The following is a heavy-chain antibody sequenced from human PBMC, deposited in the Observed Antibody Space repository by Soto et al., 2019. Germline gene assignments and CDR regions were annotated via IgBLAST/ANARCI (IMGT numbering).Heavy chain of an antibody. J-gene: IGHJ5*02. V-gene: IGHV6-1*01. CDR2: TYYRSKWYN. CDR3: ARDGENWFDP. CDR1: GDSVSNNSAA. Sequence: PSQTLALACGISGDSVSNNSAACNWIRQSPSRGLEWLGRTYYRSKWYNDYAVSVKSRITINPDTSKNQFSLQLNSVTPEDTAVYYCARDGENWFDPWGQGTLVTVSS.